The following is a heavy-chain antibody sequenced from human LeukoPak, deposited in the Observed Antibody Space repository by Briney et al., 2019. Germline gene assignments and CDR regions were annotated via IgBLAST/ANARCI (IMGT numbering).Heavy chain of an antibody. CDR2: ISAYNGNT. V-gene: IGHV1-18*01. D-gene: IGHD3-22*01. J-gene: IGHJ4*02. CDR1: GYTSTSYG. Sequence: ASVKVSCKASGYTSTSYGISWVRQAPGQGLEWMGWISAYNGNTNYAQKLQGRVTMTTDTSTSTAYMELRSLRSDDTAVYYCARGYYYDSSGYYLIDYWGQGTLVTVSS. CDR3: ARGYYYDSSGYYLIDY.